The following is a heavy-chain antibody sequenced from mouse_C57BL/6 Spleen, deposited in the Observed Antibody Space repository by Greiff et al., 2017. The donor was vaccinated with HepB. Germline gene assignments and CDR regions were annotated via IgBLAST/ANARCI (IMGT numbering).Heavy chain of an antibody. CDR2: ISSGGSYT. CDR3: ARNYYGNYYAMDY. V-gene: IGHV5-6*01. D-gene: IGHD2-1*01. CDR1: GFTFSSYG. Sequence: EVQLQESGGDLVKPGGSLKLSCAASGFTFSSYGMSWVRQTPDKRLEWVATISSGGSYTYFPDSVKGRFTISRDNAKNTLYLQMSSLKSEDTAMYYCARNYYGNYYAMDYWGQGTSVTVSS. J-gene: IGHJ4*01.